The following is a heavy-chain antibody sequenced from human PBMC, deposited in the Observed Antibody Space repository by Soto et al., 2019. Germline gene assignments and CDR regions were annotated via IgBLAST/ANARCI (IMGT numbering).Heavy chain of an antibody. CDR3: ATNSMIAALKTTFDL. J-gene: IGHJ3*01. Sequence: SVKVSCKASGGSFSGYGVSWVRQAPGQGLEWMGGVIPIFGTTEYAQKFQDRVALSADESMRTAYMQLSGLTSEDTAVYFCATNSMIAALKTTFDLWGQGTVVTVSS. CDR1: GGSFSGYG. CDR2: VIPIFGTT. D-gene: IGHD3-22*01. V-gene: IGHV1-69*13.